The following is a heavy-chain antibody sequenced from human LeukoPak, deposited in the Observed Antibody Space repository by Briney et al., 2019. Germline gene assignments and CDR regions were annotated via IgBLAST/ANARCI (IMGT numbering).Heavy chain of an antibody. J-gene: IGHJ1*01. V-gene: IGHV3-23*01. CDR2: ISGSGGST. CDR1: GFTFSSYA. Sequence: GGSLRLSCAASGFTFSSYAMSWVRQAPGKGLEWVSGISGSGGSTYYADSVKGRFTISRDNSKNTLYLQMNSLSAEDTAVYYCAKTFYSGSGSELPHHWGQGTLVTVSS. CDR3: AKTFYSGSGSELPHH. D-gene: IGHD3-10*01.